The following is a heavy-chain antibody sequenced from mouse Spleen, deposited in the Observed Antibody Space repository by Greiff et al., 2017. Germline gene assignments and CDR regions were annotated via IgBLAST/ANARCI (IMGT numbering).Heavy chain of an antibody. CDR2: ISNGGGST. Sequence: EVMLVESGGGLVQPGGSLKLSCATSGFTFSDYYMYWVRQTPEKRLEWVAYISNGGGSTYYPDTVKGRFTISRDNAKNTLYLQMSRLKSEDTAMYYCARHDYYGYLYAMDYWGQGTSVTVSS. CDR3: ARHDYYGYLYAMDY. D-gene: IGHD1-2*01. V-gene: IGHV5-12*02. J-gene: IGHJ4*01. CDR1: GFTFSDYY.